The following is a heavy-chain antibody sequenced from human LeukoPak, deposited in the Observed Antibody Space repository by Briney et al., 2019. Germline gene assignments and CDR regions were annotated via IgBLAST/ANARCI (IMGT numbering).Heavy chain of an antibody. V-gene: IGHV4-34*01. J-gene: IGHJ4*02. Sequence: KPSEAPSLTCAVHRGSFSVDNWSWIRPRPRKRLWWIGEINHSVRTNYTPYLKCRVTISADTSKNPFSLKLSSVTAADTAVYYCASWRHSRGWYIDYWGQGPLVTVSS. CDR3: ASWRHSRGWYIDY. CDR2: INHSVRT. CDR1: RGSFSVDN. D-gene: IGHD6-19*01.